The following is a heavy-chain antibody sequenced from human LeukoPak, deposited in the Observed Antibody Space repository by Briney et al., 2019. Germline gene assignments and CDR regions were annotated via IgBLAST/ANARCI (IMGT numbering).Heavy chain of an antibody. CDR2: IYHSGST. CDR3: ARARGIAAAGGIFDY. J-gene: IGHJ4*02. CDR1: GGSISSGGYS. V-gene: IGHV4-30-2*01. Sequence: SETLSLTCAVSGGSISSGGYSWSWIRQPPGKGLEWIGYIYHSGSTYYNPSLKSRVTISVDRSKNQFSLKLSSVTAADTAVYYCARARGIAAAGGIFDYWGQGTLVTVSS. D-gene: IGHD6-13*01.